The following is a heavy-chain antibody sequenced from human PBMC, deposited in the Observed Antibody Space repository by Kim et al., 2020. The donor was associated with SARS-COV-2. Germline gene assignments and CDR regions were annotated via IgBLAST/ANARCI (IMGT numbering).Heavy chain of an antibody. Sequence: GGSLRLSCAASGFTFSSYGMHWVRQAPGKGLEWVAVIWYDGSNKYYADSVKGRFTISRDNSKNTLYLQMNSLRAEDTAVYYCASLREYSSSWWGWYYGMDVWGQGTTVTVSS. CDR1: GFTFSSYG. V-gene: IGHV3-33*01. J-gene: IGHJ6*02. CDR2: IWYDGSNK. CDR3: ASLREYSSSWWGWYYGMDV. D-gene: IGHD6-13*01.